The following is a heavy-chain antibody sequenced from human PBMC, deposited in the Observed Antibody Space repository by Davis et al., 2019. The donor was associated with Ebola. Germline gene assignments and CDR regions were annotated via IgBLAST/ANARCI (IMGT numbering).Heavy chain of an antibody. CDR2: IIPIFGTA. Sequence: AASVKVSCKASGGTFSSYAISWVRQAPGQGLEWMGGIIPIFGTANYAQKFQGRVTITADESTSTAYMELSSLRSEDTAVYYCARRRAVTTGGDYYYGMDVWGQGTTVTVSS. D-gene: IGHD4-17*01. V-gene: IGHV1-69*13. J-gene: IGHJ6*02. CDR3: ARRRAVTTGGDYYYGMDV. CDR1: GGTFSSYA.